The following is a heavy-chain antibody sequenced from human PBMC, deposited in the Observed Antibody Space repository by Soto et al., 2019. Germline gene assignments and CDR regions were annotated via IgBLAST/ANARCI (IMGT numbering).Heavy chain of an antibody. V-gene: IGHV1-58*01. CDR3: AAGGIYLGD. D-gene: IGHD3-16*01. J-gene: IGHJ4*02. Sequence: SVKVSCKASRITFVNSAVQWVRQARGQRLEWIGWIVVGSGSTHYAQKFQERVTITRDLSTSTAYLELRSLRSDDTAVYYCAAGGIYLGDWGQGTLVTVSS. CDR2: IVVGSGST. CDR1: RITFVNSA.